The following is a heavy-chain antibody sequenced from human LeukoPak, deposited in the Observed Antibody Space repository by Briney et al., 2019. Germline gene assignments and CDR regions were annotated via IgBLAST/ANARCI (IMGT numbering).Heavy chain of an antibody. CDR3: ARVRYGELDV. J-gene: IGHJ6*02. Sequence: GGSLRLSCAASGFTFSSYGIHWVRQAPGMGLEWVADSSFDGNSGYNADSAKGRFTISRDDSKNTLYLQMNSLRAEDTAVYYCARVRYGELDVWGQGTTVTVSS. CDR2: SSFDGNSG. D-gene: IGHD4-17*01. CDR1: GFTFSSYG. V-gene: IGHV3-30*12.